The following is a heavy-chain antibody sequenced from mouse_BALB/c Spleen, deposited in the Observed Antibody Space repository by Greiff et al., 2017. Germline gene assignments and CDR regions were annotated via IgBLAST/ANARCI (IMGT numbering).Heavy chain of an antibody. CDR1: GFSLTSYG. J-gene: IGHJ4*01. D-gene: IGHD2-2*01. Sequence: VKLQESGPGLVAPSQSLSITCTVSGFSLTSYGVHWVRQPPGKGLEWLGVIWAGGSTNYNSALMSRLSISKDNSKSQVFLKMNSLQTDDTAMYYCARDFGYYDAMDYWGQGTSVTVSS. CDR3: ARDFGYYDAMDY. CDR2: IWAGGST. V-gene: IGHV2-9*02.